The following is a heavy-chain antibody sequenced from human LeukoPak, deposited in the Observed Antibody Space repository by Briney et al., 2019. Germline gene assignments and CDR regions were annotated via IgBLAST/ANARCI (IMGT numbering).Heavy chain of an antibody. CDR3: ARGFDSKSTYFDY. Sequence: PSETLGLSCTVSGGSISNYYWNWVRQPPGKGLEWIVYIYYSGSTNYNPSLKSRVTMSLDTSKNQFSLRLTSVTAADTAVYYCARGFDSKSTYFDYWGQGTLVTVSS. J-gene: IGHJ4*02. CDR1: GGSISNYY. CDR2: IYYSGST. V-gene: IGHV4-59*01. D-gene: IGHD5-12*01.